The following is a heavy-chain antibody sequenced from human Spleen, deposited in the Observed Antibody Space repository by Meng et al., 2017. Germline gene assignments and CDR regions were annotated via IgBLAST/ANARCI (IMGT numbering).Heavy chain of an antibody. Sequence: GGSLRLSCAASGFTFSSYAMSWVRQAPGKGLEWVSAISGSGGSTYYADSVKGRFTISRDNSKNTLSLQMNSLRAEDTARYYCAKGSGYFPEMTNNWGQGTLVTVSS. D-gene: IGHD3-9*01. CDR1: GFTFSSYA. J-gene: IGHJ4*02. CDR2: ISGSGGST. CDR3: AKGSGYFPEMTNN. V-gene: IGHV3-23*01.